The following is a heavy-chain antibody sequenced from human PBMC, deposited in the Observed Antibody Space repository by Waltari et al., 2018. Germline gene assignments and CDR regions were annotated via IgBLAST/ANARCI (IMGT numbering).Heavy chain of an antibody. D-gene: IGHD4-17*01. CDR1: GFIFNNYG. CDR2: SDWNGGRT. J-gene: IGHJ3*02. V-gene: IGHV3-20*01. Sequence: EVQLVESGGGVVRPGGSLRLSCAASGFIFNNYGMSWVRQVPGTGLGWVSGSDWNGGRTGDADSVEGRFTISRDNAKDSLLLQMNTLRAEDTALYHCARVSRKTTATMVAAFDIWGQGTMVTVSS. CDR3: ARVSRKTTATMVAAFDI.